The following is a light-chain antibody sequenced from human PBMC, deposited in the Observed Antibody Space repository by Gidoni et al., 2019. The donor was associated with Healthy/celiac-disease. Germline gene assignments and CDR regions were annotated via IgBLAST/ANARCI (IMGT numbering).Light chain of an antibody. CDR1: SSNLGNNY. J-gene: IGLJ2*01. V-gene: IGLV1-51*01. Sequence: QSVLTQPPPVSAAPGQKVTISCSGSSSNLGNNYVSWYQQLPGTAPKLLIYANNKRPSGIPDRFSGSKSGTSATLGITGLQTGDEADYYCGTWDSSLSAVVFGGGTKLTVL. CDR2: ANN. CDR3: GTWDSSLSAVV.